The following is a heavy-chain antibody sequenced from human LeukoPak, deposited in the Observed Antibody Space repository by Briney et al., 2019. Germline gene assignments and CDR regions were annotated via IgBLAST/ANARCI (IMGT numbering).Heavy chain of an antibody. V-gene: IGHV1-8*03. CDR1: GYTFTSYD. Sequence: ASVKVSCKASGYTFTSYDINWVRQAAGQGLEWRGWMNPNSGNTGYAQKFQGRVTITRNTSISTAYMELSSLRSEDTAVYYCARVPAAMGYYYYYYMDVWGKGTTVTVSS. CDR3: ARVPAAMGYYYYYYMDV. J-gene: IGHJ6*03. CDR2: MNPNSGNT. D-gene: IGHD2-2*01.